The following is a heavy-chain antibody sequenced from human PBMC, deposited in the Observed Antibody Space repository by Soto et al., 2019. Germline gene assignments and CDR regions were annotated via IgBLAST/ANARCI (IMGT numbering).Heavy chain of an antibody. CDR2: IYYSGST. V-gene: IGHV4-31*03. D-gene: IGHD3-16*01. Sequence: QVQLQESGPGLVKPSQTLSLTCTVSGGSISSGGYYWSWIRQHPGKGLEWIGYIYYSGSTYYNPSLKSRVTISIDPSKNQFTLKLSSVTAADTAVYYCARDQGGLDYYYGMDVWGQGTTVTVSS. CDR1: GGSISSGGYY. J-gene: IGHJ6*02. CDR3: ARDQGGLDYYYGMDV.